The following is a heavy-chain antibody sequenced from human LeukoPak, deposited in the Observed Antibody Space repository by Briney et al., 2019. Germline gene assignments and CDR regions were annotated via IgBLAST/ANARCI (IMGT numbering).Heavy chain of an antibody. J-gene: IGHJ6*02. V-gene: IGHV6-1*01. CDR1: GDSVSSNRAS. D-gene: IGHD6-13*01. Sequence: SPTLSLTCAISGDSVSSNRASWNWLRQSPSRGLEWLGSTYYKSKWYNDYAVSVKSRITINPDTSKNQFSLPLNSVTPEDTAVYYCAKFGSTWRLGMDVCGQGTTVTVSS. CDR2: TYYKSKWYN. CDR3: AKFGSTWRLGMDV.